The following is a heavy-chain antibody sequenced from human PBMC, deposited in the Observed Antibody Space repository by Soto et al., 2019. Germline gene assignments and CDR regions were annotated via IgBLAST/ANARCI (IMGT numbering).Heavy chain of an antibody. CDR2: ISGSGGST. Sequence: GGSLRLSCAASGFTFSSYAMSWVRQAPGKGLEWVSAISGSGGSTYYADSVKGRFTISRDNSKNTLYLQMNSLRAVDTAVYYCATDYIVVVPAALIDYWGQGTLVTVSS. CDR1: GFTFSSYA. D-gene: IGHD2-2*01. J-gene: IGHJ4*02. V-gene: IGHV3-23*01. CDR3: ATDYIVVVPAALIDY.